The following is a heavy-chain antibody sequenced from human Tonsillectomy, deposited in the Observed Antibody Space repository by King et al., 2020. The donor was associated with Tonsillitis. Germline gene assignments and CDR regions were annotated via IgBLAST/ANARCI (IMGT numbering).Heavy chain of an antibody. V-gene: IGHV4-59*01. CDR3: VRASRRASRIGLDY. Sequence: QLQESGPGLVKPSETLALTCSVSGGSISPYYWSWIRQPPGKGLEWIVFIHYRGSTNYHPSLEGRVAISVDTSKNQFSLKLNSVTAADTAVYFCVRASRRASRIGLDYWGQGSLVTVSS. J-gene: IGHJ4*02. CDR1: GGSISPYY. CDR2: IHYRGST.